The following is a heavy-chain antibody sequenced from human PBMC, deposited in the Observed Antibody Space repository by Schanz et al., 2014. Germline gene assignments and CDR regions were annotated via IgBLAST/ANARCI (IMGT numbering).Heavy chain of an antibody. D-gene: IGHD1-1*01. Sequence: VQLVDSGGGLVKPGGSLRLSCTASGFPFSDYFMAWIRQPPGRGLEWVSSISSGGGSTYYADSVKGRFTISRDNSKNTLYLQMKSLRAEDTAVYFCAKIERNEDWGQGTLVTASS. V-gene: IGHV3-23*04. CDR2: ISSGGGST. J-gene: IGHJ4*02. CDR3: AKIERNED. CDR1: GFPFSDYF.